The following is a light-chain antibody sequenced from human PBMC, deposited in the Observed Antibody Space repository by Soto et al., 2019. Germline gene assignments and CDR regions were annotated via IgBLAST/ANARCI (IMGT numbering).Light chain of an antibody. J-gene: IGKJ2*01. Sequence: DIQMTQSPSTLSAPVGDRLTITCRANQSVSRWLAWYQQKPGRAPNLLIYKASTLEIGVPLRFSGSGSGTEFTLTINSVQPDDSATYYGQQYSTSPYNFGQGTKLDIK. CDR2: KAS. CDR1: QSVSRW. V-gene: IGKV1-5*03. CDR3: QQYSTSPYN.